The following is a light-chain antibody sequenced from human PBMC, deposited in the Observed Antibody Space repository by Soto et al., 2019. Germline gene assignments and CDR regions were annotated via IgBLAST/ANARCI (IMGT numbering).Light chain of an antibody. Sequence: DIQMTQSPSSLSASVGDRVSVTCRASQSISTFLNWYQQRPGEAPKLLIYAASSLQSGVPSRFSGSGSGADFTLTIGSLQPEDFATYYCQQSYTTPRMFGQGTKVDIK. CDR1: QSISTF. J-gene: IGKJ1*01. CDR3: QQSYTTPRM. V-gene: IGKV1-39*01. CDR2: AAS.